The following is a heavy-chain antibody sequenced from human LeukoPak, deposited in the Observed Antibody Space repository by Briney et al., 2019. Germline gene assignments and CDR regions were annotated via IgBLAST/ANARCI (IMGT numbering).Heavy chain of an antibody. Sequence: PGGSLRLSCAAPGFSFSTYAISWVRAAPGMGLEWVSSIRFNVGLSYYADSVKGRFTISRDNSKNTLFLQMDSLRADDTAFYYCASTASYCGFDCYSYFDYWGQGILVTVSS. CDR2: IRFNVGLS. CDR1: GFSFSTYA. J-gene: IGHJ4*02. CDR3: ASTASYCGFDCYSYFDY. D-gene: IGHD2-21*02. V-gene: IGHV3-23*01.